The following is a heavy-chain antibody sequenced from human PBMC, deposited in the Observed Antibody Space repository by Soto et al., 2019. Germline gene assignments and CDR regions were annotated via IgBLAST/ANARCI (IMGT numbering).Heavy chain of an antibody. D-gene: IGHD5-18*01. Sequence: GASVKVSCKASGFTFTSSAVQWVRQARGQRLEWIGWIVVGSGNTNYAQKFQERVTITRDMSTSTAYMELSSLRSEDTAVYYCAALPVGYSYASRVDYWGQGTLVTVSS. J-gene: IGHJ4*02. CDR1: GFTFTSSA. CDR3: AALPVGYSYASRVDY. CDR2: IVVGSGNT. V-gene: IGHV1-58*01.